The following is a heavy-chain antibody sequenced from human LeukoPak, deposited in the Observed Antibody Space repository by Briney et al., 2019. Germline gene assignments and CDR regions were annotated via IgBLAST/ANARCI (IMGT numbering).Heavy chain of an antibody. CDR2: IYGSGIT. J-gene: IGHJ6*03. Sequence: SDPLSLTCTVSGRSIISNYWSWIRQSAGTGLEWIGRIYGSGITDYHPSLKSRVTMSLDTSRKQFSLRLTSVTAADTAVYYCARLKFYDSTGYSPGYYMDVWGKGTTVSVFS. D-gene: IGHD3-22*01. CDR1: GRSIISNY. CDR3: ARLKFYDSTGYSPGYYMDV. V-gene: IGHV4-4*07.